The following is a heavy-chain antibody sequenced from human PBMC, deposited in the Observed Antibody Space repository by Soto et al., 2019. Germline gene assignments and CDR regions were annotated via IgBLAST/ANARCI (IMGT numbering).Heavy chain of an antibody. Sequence: GESLKISCQGSGYSFASYWIGWVSQMPGKDLEWMGIIYPGDSDTRYSPSFQGQVTISADKSLRTAYLQWTRLKASDTALYYCARTRSFTLGFYYDGMDVWGQGTTVTVSS. J-gene: IGHJ6*02. CDR2: IYPGDSDT. V-gene: IGHV5-51*01. D-gene: IGHD6-6*01. CDR1: GYSFASYW. CDR3: ARTRSFTLGFYYDGMDV.